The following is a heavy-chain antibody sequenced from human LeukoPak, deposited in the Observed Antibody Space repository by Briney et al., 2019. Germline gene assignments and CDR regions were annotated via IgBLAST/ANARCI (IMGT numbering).Heavy chain of an antibody. CDR3: ARSTMYSGPFDY. V-gene: IGHV4-59*01. CDR1: GDSMSTYY. J-gene: IGHJ4*02. D-gene: IGHD6-19*01. Sequence: PSETLSLTCTVSGDSMSTYYWSWIRQPPGKGLEWIGYVYYSGSTNYNPSLKSRVTISVDTYKIQFSLKLSSVTAADTAMYYCARSTMYSGPFDYWGQGTRVTVTS. CDR2: VYYSGST.